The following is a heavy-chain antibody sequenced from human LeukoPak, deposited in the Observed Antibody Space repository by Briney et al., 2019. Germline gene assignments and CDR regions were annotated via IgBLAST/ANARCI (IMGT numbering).Heavy chain of an antibody. V-gene: IGHV4-59*08. CDR1: GGSISSYY. Sequence: SETLSLTCTVSGGSISSYYWSWIRQPPGKGLEWIGYIYYSGSTNYNPSLKSRVTISVGTSKNQFSLKLSSVTAADTAVYYCARWDGAVAGNFDYWGQGTLVTVSS. D-gene: IGHD6-19*01. CDR3: ARWDGAVAGNFDY. CDR2: IYYSGST. J-gene: IGHJ4*02.